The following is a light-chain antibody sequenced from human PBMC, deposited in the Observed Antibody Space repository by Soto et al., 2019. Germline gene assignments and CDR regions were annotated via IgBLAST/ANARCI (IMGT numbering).Light chain of an antibody. V-gene: IGLV1-40*01. CDR1: SSNIGAGYD. CDR3: QSYDSSLRGEV. J-gene: IGLJ2*01. CDR2: GNS. Sequence: QSVLTQPPSVSGAPGQRVTISCTGSSSNIGAGYDVHWYQQLPGTAPKLLIYGNSNRPSGVPDRFSGSKSGTSASLAITGLRAEDEADYYCQSYDSSLRGEVFGGGTKLTVL.